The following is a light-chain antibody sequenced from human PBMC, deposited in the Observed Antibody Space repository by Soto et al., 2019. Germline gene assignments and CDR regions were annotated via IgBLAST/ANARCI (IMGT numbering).Light chain of an antibody. CDR1: QSVLYSSNNKNY. CDR2: WAS. CDR3: QQYFRPWT. J-gene: IGKJ1*01. V-gene: IGKV4-1*01. Sequence: DIVMTQSPDSLAVSLGERATINCKSSQSVLYSSNNKNYLAWYQQKPGQPPKLLIYWASTREPGVPDRFSGSGSGTDFTLTIRSLQAEDVAVYYCQQYFRPWTFGQGNKVEIK.